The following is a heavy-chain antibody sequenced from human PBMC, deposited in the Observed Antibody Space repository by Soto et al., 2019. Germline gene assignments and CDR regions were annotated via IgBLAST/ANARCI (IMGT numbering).Heavy chain of an antibody. CDR2: INESGST. D-gene: IGHD1-1*01. J-gene: IGHJ4*02. CDR1: GQSFSGHS. V-gene: IGHV4-34*01. CDR3: ARGSGIVALPGELEDVKYDY. Sequence: QVQLQQWGAGLVKPSETLSLSCAVYGQSFSGHSWAWIRQPPGKGLEWIGEINESGSTYYNPSLKCRFTISTDTSKNQFSLMLSSVSAADTAAYFCARGSGIVALPGELEDVKYDYWGQGTLVNVSS.